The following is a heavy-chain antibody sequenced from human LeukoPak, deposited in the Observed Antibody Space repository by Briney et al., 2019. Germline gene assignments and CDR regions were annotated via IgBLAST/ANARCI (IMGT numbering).Heavy chain of an antibody. Sequence: GGSLRLSCAASGFTFSSYWMSWVRQAPGKGLEWVANIKQDGSEKYYVDSVKGRFTISRDNAKNSLYLQMNSLRAEDTAVYYCARDLPVDTVATEAFDIWGQGTMVTVSS. J-gene: IGHJ3*02. CDR2: IKQDGSEK. CDR3: ARDLPVDTVATEAFDI. D-gene: IGHD5-12*01. V-gene: IGHV3-7*01. CDR1: GFTFSSYW.